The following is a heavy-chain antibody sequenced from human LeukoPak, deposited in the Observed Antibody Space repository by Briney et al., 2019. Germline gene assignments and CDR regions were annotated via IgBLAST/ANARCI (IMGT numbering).Heavy chain of an antibody. CDR2: IYTSGST. CDR3: ARDKGGFLYYGEYDP. V-gene: IGHV4-61*02. D-gene: IGHD3-10*01. CDR1: GASISSGSHH. Sequence: SETLSLICTVSGASISSGSHHWSWIRQPAGKGLEWIGRIYTSGSTNYNPSLKSRVSISVDMSKNQFSLKLSSVTAADTAVYYCARDKGGFLYYGEYDPWGQGTLVTVSS. J-gene: IGHJ5*02.